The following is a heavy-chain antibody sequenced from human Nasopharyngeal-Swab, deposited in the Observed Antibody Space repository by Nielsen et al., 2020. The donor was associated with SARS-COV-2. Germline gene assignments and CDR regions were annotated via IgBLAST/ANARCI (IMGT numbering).Heavy chain of an antibody. J-gene: IGHJ4*02. D-gene: IGHD6-13*01. V-gene: IGHV4-39*07. CDR2: IYYSGSA. Sequence: WIRQPPGKGLEWIGNIYYSGSAYYNPSLKSRVTISVDTSKNQFSLKLGSVTAADTAVYYCARARAAAGIYFDYWGQGTLVTVSS. CDR3: ARARAAAGIYFDY.